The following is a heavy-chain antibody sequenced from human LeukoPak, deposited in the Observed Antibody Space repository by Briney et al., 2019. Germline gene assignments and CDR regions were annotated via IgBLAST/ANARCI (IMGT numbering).Heavy chain of an antibody. CDR1: GGSISSSSYY. D-gene: IGHD2-21*02. Sequence: SETLSLTCTVSGGSISSSSYYWGWIRQPPGKGLEWIGSIYYSGSTNYNPSLKSRVTISVDKSKNQFSLKLSSVTAADTAVYYCAAYGGDWDFDSWGRGTPIIVSS. V-gene: IGHV4-39*07. CDR3: AAYGGDWDFDS. CDR2: IYYSGST. J-gene: IGHJ4*02.